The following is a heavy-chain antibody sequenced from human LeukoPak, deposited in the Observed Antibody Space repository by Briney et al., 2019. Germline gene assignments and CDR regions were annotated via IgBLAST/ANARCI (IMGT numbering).Heavy chain of an antibody. CDR2: ISYDGSNK. Sequence: GGSLRLSCAASGFTFSSYAMHWVRQAPGKGLEWVAVISYDGSNKYYADSVKGRFTISRDNSKNTLYLQMNSLRAEDTAVYYCARDVNNGFDPWGQGTLVTVSS. J-gene: IGHJ5*02. CDR3: ARDVNNGFDP. CDR1: GFTFSSYA. V-gene: IGHV3-30*01.